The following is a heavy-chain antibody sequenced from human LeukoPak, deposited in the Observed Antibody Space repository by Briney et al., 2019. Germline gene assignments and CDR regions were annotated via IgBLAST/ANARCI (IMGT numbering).Heavy chain of an antibody. D-gene: IGHD2-15*01. CDR1: GFSFRNYW. CDR2: TKPDGSAE. J-gene: IGHJ4*02. CDR3: ARDGGLHTNFDY. V-gene: IGHV3-7*01. Sequence: GSLRLSCAASGFSFRNYWMGWVRQAPGKGLEWVANTKPDGSAEYYADSVRGRFTASRDNANNLLYLQMNRLRAEDMAVYYCARDGGLHTNFDYWGQGTLLTVSS.